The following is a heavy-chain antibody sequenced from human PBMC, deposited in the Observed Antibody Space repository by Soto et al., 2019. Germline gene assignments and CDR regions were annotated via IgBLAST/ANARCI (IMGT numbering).Heavy chain of an antibody. J-gene: IGHJ5*02. Sequence: SVKVSCKASGYTFTSYYMHWVRQAPGQGLEWMGGIIPIFGTANYAQKFQGRVTITADKSTSTAYMELSSLRSEDTAVYYCARDSNEITIFGVGLLNWFDPWGQGTLVTVSS. CDR3: ARDSNEITIFGVGLLNWFDP. D-gene: IGHD3-3*01. V-gene: IGHV1-69*06. CDR2: IIPIFGTA. CDR1: GYTFTSYY.